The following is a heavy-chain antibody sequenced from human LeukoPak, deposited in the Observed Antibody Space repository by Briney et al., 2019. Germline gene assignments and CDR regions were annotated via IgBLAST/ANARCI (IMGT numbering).Heavy chain of an antibody. V-gene: IGHV3-66*02. CDR2: IYSGGST. CDR3: ARKRGYSYGNFDY. CDR1: GFTVSGNY. Sequence: GGSLRLSCAASGFTVSGNYMSWVRQAPGKGLEWVSVIYSGGSTYYADSVKGRFTISRDNSKNTLYLQMNSLRAEDTAVYYCARKRGYSYGNFDYWGQGTLVTVSS. J-gene: IGHJ4*02. D-gene: IGHD5-18*01.